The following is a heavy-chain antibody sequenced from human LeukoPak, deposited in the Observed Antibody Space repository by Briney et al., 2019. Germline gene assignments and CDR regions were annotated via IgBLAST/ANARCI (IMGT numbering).Heavy chain of an antibody. CDR3: CGDGDDSRGGEVQI. V-gene: IGHV1-46*01. J-gene: IGHJ1*01. CDR1: GYTFTSYY. D-gene: IGHD3-22*01. CDR2: INPSCGST. Sequence: ASVKVSCKASGYTFTSYYMHWVRQAPGQGLEWMGIINPSCGSTSYAQKFQGRVTMTTDASTSTVYMELSSLRSEDTAVYYCCGDGDDSRGGEVQIWGQGTLVTVSS.